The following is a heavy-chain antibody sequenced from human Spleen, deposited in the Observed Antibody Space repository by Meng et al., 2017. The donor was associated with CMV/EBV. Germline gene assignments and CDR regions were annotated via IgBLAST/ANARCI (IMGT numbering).Heavy chain of an antibody. J-gene: IGHJ6*02. CDR2: MNPNSGNT. D-gene: IGHD2-2*02. CDR1: GYTFTSYD. V-gene: IGHV1-8*01. CDR3: ARVDVETSIPAGYYSMDV. Sequence: ASVKVSCKASGYTFTSYDINWVRQATGQGLEWMGWMNPNSGNTGYAQKFQGRVTMTRNSSISTAYMELSSLRSEDTAVYYCARVDVETSIPAGYYSMDVWGQGTTVTVSS.